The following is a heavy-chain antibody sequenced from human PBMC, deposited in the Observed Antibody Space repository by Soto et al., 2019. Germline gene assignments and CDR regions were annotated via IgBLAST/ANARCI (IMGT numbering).Heavy chain of an antibody. CDR2: IIPIFGTA. CDR3: ARYYDSSGWPRPNWFDP. CDR1: GGTFSSYA. D-gene: IGHD3-22*01. Sequence: SVKVSCKASGGTFSSYAISWVRQAPGQGLEWMGGIIPIFGTANYAQKFQGRVTITADESTSTAYTELSSLRSEDTAVYYCARYYDSSGWPRPNWFDPWGQGTLVTV. J-gene: IGHJ5*02. V-gene: IGHV1-69*13.